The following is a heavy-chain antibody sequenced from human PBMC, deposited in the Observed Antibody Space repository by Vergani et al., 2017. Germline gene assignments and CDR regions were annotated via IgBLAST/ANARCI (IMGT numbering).Heavy chain of an antibody. CDR2: IIPIFGTA. CDR1: GGTFSSYA. V-gene: IGHV1-69*01. CDR3: ARDPSWGSYRWYYFDY. Sequence: QVQLVQSGAEVKKPGSSVKVSCKASGGTFSSYAISWVRQAPGQGLEWMGGIIPIFGTANYAQKFQGRVTITADESTSTAYMELSSLRSEDTAVYYCARDPSWGSYRWYYFDYWGQGTLVTVSS. J-gene: IGHJ4*02. D-gene: IGHD3-16*02.